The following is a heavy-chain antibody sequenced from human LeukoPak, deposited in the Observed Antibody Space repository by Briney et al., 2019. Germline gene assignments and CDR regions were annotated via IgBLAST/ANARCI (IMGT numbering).Heavy chain of an antibody. V-gene: IGHV1-69-2*01. CDR2: VDPEDGET. Sequence: VASLKIASQASGYTFTDYYMHWVHQAPGKGLEWMGLVDPEDGETIYAEKFQGRVTITADTSTDTAYMELSSLRSEDTAVYYCATEGLGSYALYNWGQGTMVTVSS. D-gene: IGHD1-26*01. CDR3: ATEGLGSYALYN. CDR1: GYTFTDYY. J-gene: IGHJ3*02.